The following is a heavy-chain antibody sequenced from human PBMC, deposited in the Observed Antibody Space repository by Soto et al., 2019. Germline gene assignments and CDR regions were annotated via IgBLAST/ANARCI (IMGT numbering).Heavy chain of an antibody. V-gene: IGHV4-4*07. J-gene: IGHJ5*02. Sequence: SHTLSLTCTVTGGSINTYYWSWIRQSAGKGLEWIGRGYTTGSTNYNPSLKSRVTISVDTSRNQFSLSLRSVTAADTAVYYCATDLTFIFYDLAAMRWTLDLWGQGILV. D-gene: IGHD3-3*01. CDR1: GGSINTYY. CDR3: ATDLTFIFYDLAAMRWTLDL. CDR2: GYTTGST.